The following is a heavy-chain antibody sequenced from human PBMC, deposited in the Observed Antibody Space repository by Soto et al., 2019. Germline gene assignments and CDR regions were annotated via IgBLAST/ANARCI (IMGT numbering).Heavy chain of an antibody. V-gene: IGHV3-30*18. CDR1: GFTFSSYG. CDR2: ISYDGSNK. CDR3: AKVGNGMDV. J-gene: IGHJ6*02. Sequence: QVQLVESGGGVVQPGRSLRLSCAASGFTFSSYGMHWVRQAPGKGLEWVAVISYDGSNKYYADSVKGRFTISRDNSKNTLYPQMNSLRAEDTAVYYCAKVGNGMDVWGQGTTVTVSS.